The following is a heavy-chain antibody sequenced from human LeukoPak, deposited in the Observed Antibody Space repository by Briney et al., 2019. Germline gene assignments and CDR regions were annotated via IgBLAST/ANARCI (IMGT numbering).Heavy chain of an antibody. D-gene: IGHD6-13*01. J-gene: IGHJ4*02. CDR3: ARAGQQLVSGPHDY. CDR2: INPNSGGT. CDR1: GYTFNGYY. Sequence: ASVKVSCKASGYTFNGYYMHWVRQAPGQGLEWMGWINPNSGGTNYAQKFQGRVTMTRDTSISTAYMELSRLRSDDTAVYYCARAGQQLVSGPHDYWAQETLVPVSS. V-gene: IGHV1-2*02.